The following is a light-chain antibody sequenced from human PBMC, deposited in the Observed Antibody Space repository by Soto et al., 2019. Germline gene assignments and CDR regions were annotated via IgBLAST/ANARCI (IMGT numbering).Light chain of an antibody. V-gene: IGLV1-40*01. J-gene: IGLJ1*01. CDR2: EVS. CDR1: SSNIGAGFD. Sequence: QSVLTQPPSVSGAPGQRVTISCTGNSSNIGAGFDVHWYQQHPGKAPKLMIYEVSNRPSGVSNRFSGSKSGNTASLTISGLQAEDEADYYCSSSTSSRGVFGTGTKVTVL. CDR3: SSSTSSRGV.